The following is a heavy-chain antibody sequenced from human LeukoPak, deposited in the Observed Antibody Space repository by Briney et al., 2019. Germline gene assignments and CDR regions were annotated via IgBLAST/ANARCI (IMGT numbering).Heavy chain of an antibody. Sequence: SETLSLTCTASGGSISSYYWSWIRQPPGKGLEWIGNIYYSGSTNYNPSLKSRVTISVDTSKNQFSLKVSSVTAADTAVYYCARIQLLAAFDIWGQGTMVTVSS. CDR1: GGSISSYY. J-gene: IGHJ3*02. V-gene: IGHV4-59*01. CDR2: IYYSGST. D-gene: IGHD3-10*01. CDR3: ARIQLLAAFDI.